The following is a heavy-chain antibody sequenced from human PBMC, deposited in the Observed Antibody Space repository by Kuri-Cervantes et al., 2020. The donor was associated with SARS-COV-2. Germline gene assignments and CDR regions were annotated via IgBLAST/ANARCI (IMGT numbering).Heavy chain of an antibody. V-gene: IGHV3-74*01. CDR3: ARVRLRLGELSFNYYYYYYMDV. CDR2: INSDGSST. CDR1: GFTFSSYW. D-gene: IGHD3-16*02. Sequence: GGSLRLSCAASGFTFSSYWMHWVRQAPGKGLVWVSRINSDGSSTSYADSVKGRFTISRDNAKNTLYLQMNSLRAEDTAVYYCARVRLRLGELSFNYYYYYYMDVWGKGTTVTVSS. J-gene: IGHJ6*03.